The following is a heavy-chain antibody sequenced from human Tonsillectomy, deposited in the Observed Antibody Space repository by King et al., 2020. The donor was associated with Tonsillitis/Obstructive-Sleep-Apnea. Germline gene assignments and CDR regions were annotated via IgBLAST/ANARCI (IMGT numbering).Heavy chain of an antibody. V-gene: IGHV3-23*04. Sequence: VQLVESGGGLVQPGGSLRLSCAASGFTFSSYAMSWVRQALGKGLEWVSAISGSGGSTYYADSVKGRFTISRDNSKNTLYLQMNSLRAEDTAVYYCAKDCYDFWSGYYPAYYYYYGMDVWGQGTTVTVSS. CDR1: GFTFSSYA. CDR2: ISGSGGST. CDR3: AKDCYDFWSGYYPAYYYYYGMDV. D-gene: IGHD3-3*01. J-gene: IGHJ6*02.